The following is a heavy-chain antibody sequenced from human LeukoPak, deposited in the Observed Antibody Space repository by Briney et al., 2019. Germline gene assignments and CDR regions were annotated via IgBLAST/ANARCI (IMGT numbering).Heavy chain of an antibody. Sequence: GRSLRLSCAASGFTFSSYGMHWVRQAPGKGLEWVAVISYDGSNKYYADSVKGRFTISRDNSKNTLYLQMNSLRAEDTAVYYCAKGSADLHFDYWGQGTLVTVSS. CDR2: ISYDGSNK. J-gene: IGHJ4*02. CDR3: AKGSADLHFDY. CDR1: GFTFSSYG. V-gene: IGHV3-30*18.